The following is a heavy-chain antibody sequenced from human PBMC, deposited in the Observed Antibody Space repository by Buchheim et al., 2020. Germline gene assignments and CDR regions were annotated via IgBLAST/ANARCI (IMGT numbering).Heavy chain of an antibody. CDR1: GYTFTSHY. CDR2: INPSGGST. J-gene: IGHJ4*02. D-gene: IGHD3-22*01. Sequence: QVQLVQSGAEVKKPGASVKVSCKASGYTFTSHYMHWVRQAPGQGLEWMGIINPSGGSTSYAQKFQGRVTMTRDTSTSTVYMELSSLRSEDTAVYYCARVRYYYDSSGYLIDYFDYWGQGTL. CDR3: ARVRYYYDSSGYLIDYFDY. V-gene: IGHV1-46*01.